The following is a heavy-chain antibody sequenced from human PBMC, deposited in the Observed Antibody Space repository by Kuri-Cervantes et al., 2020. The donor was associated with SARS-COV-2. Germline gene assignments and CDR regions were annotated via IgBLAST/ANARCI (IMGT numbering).Heavy chain of an antibody. CDR3: ARDYTYYYYGMDV. V-gene: IGHV3-33*08. Sequence: GESLKISCAASGFTFSSYAMSWVRQAPGKGLEWVAVIWYDGSNKYYADSVKGRSTISRDNSKNTLYLQMNSLRAEDTAVYYCARDYTYYYYGMDVWGQGTTVTVSS. CDR1: GFTFSSYA. D-gene: IGHD4-11*01. J-gene: IGHJ6*02. CDR2: IWYDGSNK.